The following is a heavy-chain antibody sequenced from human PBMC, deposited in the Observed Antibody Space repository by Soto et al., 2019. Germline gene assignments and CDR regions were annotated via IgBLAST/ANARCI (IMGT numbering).Heavy chain of an antibody. CDR3: AKGGAVYYYYYMDV. V-gene: IGHV3-23*01. D-gene: IGHD3-16*01. Sequence: GGSLRLSCAASGFTFSSYAMSWVRQAPGKGLEWVSAISGSGGSTYYADSVKGRFTISRDNSKNTLYLQMNSLRAEDTAVYYCAKGGAVYYYYYMDVWGKGTTVTVSS. CDR1: GFTFSSYA. J-gene: IGHJ6*03. CDR2: ISGSGGST.